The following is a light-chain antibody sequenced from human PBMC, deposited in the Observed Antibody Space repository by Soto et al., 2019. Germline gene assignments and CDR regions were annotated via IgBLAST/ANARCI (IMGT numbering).Light chain of an antibody. CDR1: SNDVGGYNF. J-gene: IGLJ1*01. CDR2: EVT. V-gene: IGLV2-14*01. Sequence: QSVLTQPASVSGSPGQSITISCTGTSNDVGGYNFVSWYQQHPDKAPRLMIYEVTNRPSGVSDRFSGSKSGNTASLTISGLQAEDEADYYCTSFTSIHTYVFGTGTKV. CDR3: TSFTSIHTYV.